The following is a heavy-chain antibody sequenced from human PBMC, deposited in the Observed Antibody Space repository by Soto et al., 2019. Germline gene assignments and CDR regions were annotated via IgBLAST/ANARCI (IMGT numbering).Heavy chain of an antibody. V-gene: IGHV1-3*01. J-gene: IGHJ4*02. CDR3: ASASSWFVTDY. D-gene: IGHD6-13*01. CDR2: INAGNGNT. CDR1: GYTFTSYG. Sequence: ASVKVSCKASGYTFTSYGMHWVRQAPGQRLEWMGWINAGNGNTKYSQKFQGRVTIPIDTSASTAYMELSSLRSEDTAVYYCASASSWFVTDYWGQGTLVTVSS.